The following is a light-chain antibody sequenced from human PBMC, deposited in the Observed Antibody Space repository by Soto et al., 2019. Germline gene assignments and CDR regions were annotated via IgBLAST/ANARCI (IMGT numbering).Light chain of an antibody. J-gene: IGKJ3*01. CDR2: DAS. CDR1: HDITSF. V-gene: IGKV1-33*01. Sequence: DIQMTQSPSSLSASVGDRVTITCKASHDITSFLNWYQHKPGRAPKLLLYDASFLEARDPTGFSGSGSGTHFTYTISSLQPEDVATYYCHHCDYPPIFGPGTTVYFK. CDR3: HHCDYPPI.